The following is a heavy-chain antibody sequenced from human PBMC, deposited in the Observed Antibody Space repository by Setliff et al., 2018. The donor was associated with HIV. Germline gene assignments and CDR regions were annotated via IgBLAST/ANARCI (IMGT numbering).Heavy chain of an antibody. J-gene: IGHJ6*02. CDR3: VRERVPTTVTTYGMDV. V-gene: IGHV3-7*01. Sequence: PGGSLRLSCAASGFSFSSYWMTWVRQAPGKGLEWVANIKEDGSEKYYVDSVKGRFTISRDNAKNSLYVQMNSLRAEDTAVYYCVRERVPTTVTTYGMDVWGQGTTVTVSS. CDR2: IKEDGSEK. CDR1: GFSFSSYW. D-gene: IGHD4-4*01.